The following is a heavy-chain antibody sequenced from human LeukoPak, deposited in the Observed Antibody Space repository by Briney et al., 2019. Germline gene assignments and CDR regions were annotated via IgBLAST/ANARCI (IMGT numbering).Heavy chain of an antibody. Sequence: PSETLSLTCTVSGGSISSSSYYWGWIRQPPGKGLEWIGEINHSGSTNYNPSLKSRVTISVDTSKNQFSLKLSSVTAADTAVYYCARLGYCSSTSCLNYYYYYYMDVWGKGTTVTVSS. J-gene: IGHJ6*03. CDR2: INHSGST. CDR1: GGSISSSSYY. D-gene: IGHD2-2*01. CDR3: ARLGYCSSTSCLNYYYYYYMDV. V-gene: IGHV4-39*07.